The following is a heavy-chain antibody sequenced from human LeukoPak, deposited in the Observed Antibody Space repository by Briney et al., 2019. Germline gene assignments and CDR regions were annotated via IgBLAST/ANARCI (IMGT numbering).Heavy chain of an antibody. Sequence: ASVKVSCKVSGYTLTELSMHWVRQAPGKGLEWMGGFDPEDGETIYAQKFQGRLTMTEDTSTDTAYMELSSLRSEDTAVYYCATVPYGDYAFDIWGQGTMVTVSS. CDR2: FDPEDGET. J-gene: IGHJ3*02. V-gene: IGHV1-24*01. D-gene: IGHD4-17*01. CDR1: GYTLTELS. CDR3: ATVPYGDYAFDI.